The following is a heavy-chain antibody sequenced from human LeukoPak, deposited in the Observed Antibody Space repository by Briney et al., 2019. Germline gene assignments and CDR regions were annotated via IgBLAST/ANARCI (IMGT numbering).Heavy chain of an antibody. Sequence: ASVKVSCKASGYTFTGYYMHGVRQAPGQRLEWMGWINPNSGGTNYAQKFQGRVTMTRDTSISTAYMELSRLRSDDTAVYYCATEAYCGGDCSLYYFDYWGQGTLVTVSS. CDR2: INPNSGGT. V-gene: IGHV1-2*02. J-gene: IGHJ4*02. D-gene: IGHD2-21*02. CDR3: ATEAYCGGDCSLYYFDY. CDR1: GYTFTGYY.